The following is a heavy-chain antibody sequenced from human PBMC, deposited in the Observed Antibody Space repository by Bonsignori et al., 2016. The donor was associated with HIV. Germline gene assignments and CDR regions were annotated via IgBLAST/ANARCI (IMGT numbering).Heavy chain of an antibody. V-gene: IGHV4-39*07. CDR3: ARDVRTQGDAFDI. J-gene: IGHJ3*02. CDR2: IYYSGST. Sequence: WIRQPPGKGLEWIGSIYYSGSTYYNPSLKSRVTISVDTSKNQFSLKLSSVTAADTAVYYCARDVRTQGDAFDIWGQGTMVTVS.